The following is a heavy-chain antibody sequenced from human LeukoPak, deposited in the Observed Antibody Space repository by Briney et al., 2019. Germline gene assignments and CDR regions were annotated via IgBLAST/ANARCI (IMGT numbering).Heavy chain of an antibody. J-gene: IGHJ4*02. D-gene: IGHD3-9*01. Sequence: PGGSLRLSCAASGFTFSSYWMSWVRQAPGKGLEWVANIKQDGSEKYYVDSVKGRFTISRDNAKNSLYLQMNSLRAEDTAVYYCAKGYYDILTGNHQYFDYWGQGTLVTVSS. V-gene: IGHV3-7*01. CDR1: GFTFSSYW. CDR2: IKQDGSEK. CDR3: AKGYYDILTGNHQYFDY.